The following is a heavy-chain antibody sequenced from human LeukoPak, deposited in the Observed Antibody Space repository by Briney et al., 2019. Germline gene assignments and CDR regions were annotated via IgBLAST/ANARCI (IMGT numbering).Heavy chain of an antibody. CDR1: GFSFSSYG. V-gene: IGHV3-30*03. CDR3: ARTREQWQVLDY. CDR2: ISHEGSNQ. D-gene: IGHD6-19*01. Sequence: GGSLRLSCAASGFSFSSYGIHWVRQAPGKGLEWVAVISHEGSNQYYADSVKGRFTISRDNSKNMVYLQMNSLRAEDTAVYYCARTREQWQVLDYWGQGTLVTVSS. J-gene: IGHJ4*02.